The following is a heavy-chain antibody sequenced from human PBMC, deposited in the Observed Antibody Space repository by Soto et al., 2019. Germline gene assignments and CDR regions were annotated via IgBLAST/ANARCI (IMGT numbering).Heavy chain of an antibody. CDR3: ARDSPPGDY. CDR1: GGSISSYY. CDR2: IYYSGST. J-gene: IGHJ4*02. Sequence: QVQLQESGPGLVKPSETLSLTCTVSGGSISSYYWSWIRQPPGKGLEWIGYIYYSGSTNYNPSLKSRVTISVDTSKNQCSLKLSSVTAADTAVYYCARDSPPGDYWGQGTLVTVSS. V-gene: IGHV4-59*01.